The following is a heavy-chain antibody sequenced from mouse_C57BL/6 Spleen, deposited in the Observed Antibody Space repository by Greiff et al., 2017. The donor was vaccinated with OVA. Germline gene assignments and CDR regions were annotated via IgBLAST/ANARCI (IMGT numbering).Heavy chain of an antibody. D-gene: IGHD1-1*01. CDR3: ASRITTVVATNAMDY. V-gene: IGHV1-80*01. J-gene: IGHJ4*01. CDR1: GYAFSSYW. Sequence: VQGVESGAELVKPGASVKISCKASGYAFSSYWMNWVKQRPGKGLEWIGQIYPGDGDTNYNGKFKGKATLTADKSSSTAYMQLSSLTSEDSAVYFCASRITTVVATNAMDYWGQGTSVTVSS. CDR2: IYPGDGDT.